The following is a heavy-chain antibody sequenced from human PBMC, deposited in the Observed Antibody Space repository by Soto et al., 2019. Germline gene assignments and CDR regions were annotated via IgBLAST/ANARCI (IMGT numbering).Heavy chain of an antibody. CDR3: ARGDSTDCSNGVCSFFYNHDMDV. J-gene: IGHJ6*02. V-gene: IGHV1-2*04. Sequence: NGYWKTSGYSLTDYQVHGVPLAQGQGLEWLGRINPKSGGTSTAQKFQGWVTMTTDTSISTASMELTRLTSDDTAIYYCARGDSTDCSNGVCSFFYNHDMDVWGQGTTVTVSS. D-gene: IGHD2-8*01. CDR2: INPKSGGT. CDR1: GYSLTDYQ.